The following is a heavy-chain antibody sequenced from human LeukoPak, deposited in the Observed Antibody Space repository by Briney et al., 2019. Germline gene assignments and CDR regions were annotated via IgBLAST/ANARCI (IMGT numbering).Heavy chain of an antibody. D-gene: IGHD6-19*01. CDR3: ARAGSSGWPYYYYYYMDV. J-gene: IGHJ6*03. Sequence: ASVKVSCKASGYTFTSYDINWVRQATGQGLGWMGWMNPNSGNTGYAQKFQGRVTITRNTSISTAYMELSSLRSEDTAVYYCARAGSSGWPYYYYYYMDVWGKGTTVTVSS. CDR2: MNPNSGNT. V-gene: IGHV1-8*03. CDR1: GYTFTSYD.